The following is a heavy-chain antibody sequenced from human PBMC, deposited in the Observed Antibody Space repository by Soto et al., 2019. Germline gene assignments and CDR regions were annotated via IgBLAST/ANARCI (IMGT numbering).Heavy chain of an antibody. Sequence: EVQLVESGGGLVQPGRSLRLSCAASGFPFDDYGMHWVRQAPGKGLEWVSGISWNSASIGYADSVKGRFTISRDNAKNSVYLQMNRLRAEGTDLYYCAKDKDRVTFSYYFDYWGQATLVTVSS. CDR1: GFPFDDYG. V-gene: IGHV3-9*01. CDR2: ISWNSASI. CDR3: AKDKDRVTFSYYFDY. J-gene: IGHJ4*02. D-gene: IGHD2-21*02.